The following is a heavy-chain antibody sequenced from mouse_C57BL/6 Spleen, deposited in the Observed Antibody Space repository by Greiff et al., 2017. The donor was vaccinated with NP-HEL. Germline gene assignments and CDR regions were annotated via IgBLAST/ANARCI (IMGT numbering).Heavy chain of an antibody. CDR3: ARRYDYDEYFDV. CDR1: GYTFTDYN. D-gene: IGHD2-4*01. CDR2: INPNNGGT. J-gene: IGHJ1*03. Sequence: EVQLQQSGPELVKPGASVKIPCKASGYTFTDYNMDWVKQSHGKSLEWIGDINPNNGGTIYNQKFKGKATLTVDKSSSTAYMELRSLTSEDTAVYYCARRYDYDEYFDVWGTGTTVTVSS. V-gene: IGHV1-18*01.